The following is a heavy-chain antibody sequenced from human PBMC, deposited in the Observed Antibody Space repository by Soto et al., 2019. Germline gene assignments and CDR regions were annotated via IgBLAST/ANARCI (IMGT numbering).Heavy chain of an antibody. CDR3: ATVDYGGNSYAFDI. D-gene: IGHD4-17*01. CDR2: INPNSGGT. Sequence: ASVKVSCKASGYTFTGYYMHWVRQAPGQGLEWMGWINPNSGGTNYAQKFQGWVTMTRDTSISTAYMELSRLRSDDTAVYYCATVDYGGNSYAFDIWGQGTMVTVSS. CDR1: GYTFTGYY. J-gene: IGHJ3*02. V-gene: IGHV1-2*04.